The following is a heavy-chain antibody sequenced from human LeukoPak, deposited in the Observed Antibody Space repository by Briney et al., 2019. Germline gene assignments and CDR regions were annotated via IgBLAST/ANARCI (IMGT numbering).Heavy chain of an antibody. V-gene: IGHV3-11*04. Sequence: GGSLRLSCAASGFIVSTNYMSWVRQAPGKGLEWVSYISSSGSTIYYADSVKGRFTISRDNAKNSLYLQMNSLRAEDTAVYYCAELGITMIGGVWGKGTTVTISS. CDR3: AELGITMIGGV. CDR2: ISSSGSTI. J-gene: IGHJ6*04. D-gene: IGHD3-10*02. CDR1: GFIVSTNY.